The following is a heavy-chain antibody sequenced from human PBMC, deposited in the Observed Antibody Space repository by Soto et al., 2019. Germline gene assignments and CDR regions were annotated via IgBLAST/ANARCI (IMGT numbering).Heavy chain of an antibody. D-gene: IGHD6-19*01. CDR1: GFTVSDNY. Sequence: EVQLVESGGGLIQPGGSLRLSCAASGFTVSDNYMNWVRQAPGKGLEWVSIIYSDGSTSYADSVKGRFTISRDNSKNTLHLQMNSLRVEDTAVYYCARDIVVAGGWFDPWGQGPLVTVSS. V-gene: IGHV3-53*01. CDR2: IYSDGST. J-gene: IGHJ5*02. CDR3: ARDIVVAGGWFDP.